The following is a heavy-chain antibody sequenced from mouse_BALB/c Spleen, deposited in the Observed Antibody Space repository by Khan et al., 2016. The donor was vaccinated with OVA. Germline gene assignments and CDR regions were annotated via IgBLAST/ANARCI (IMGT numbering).Heavy chain of an antibody. D-gene: IGHD1-1*01. V-gene: IGHV3-2*02. J-gene: IGHJ2*01. CDR3: ARGNYYGYYFDY. Sequence: EVQLQESGPGLVKPSQSLSLTCTVTGYSITSGYAWNWIRQFPGNKLEWMGYISYSGVTCYTPSLKSRISITRDTSNNQFFLQLNSVTTEDTATYYCARGNYYGYYFDYWGQGTTLIVSS. CDR1: GYSITSGYA. CDR2: ISYSGVT.